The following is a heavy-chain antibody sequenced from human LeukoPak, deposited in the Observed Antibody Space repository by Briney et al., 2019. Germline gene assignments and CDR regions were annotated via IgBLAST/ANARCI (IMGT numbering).Heavy chain of an antibody. CDR1: GGSFSGYY. V-gene: IGHV4-34*01. D-gene: IGHD3-10*01. CDR2: INHSGST. Sequence: PPETLSLTCAVYGGSFSGYYWSWIRQPPGKGLEWIGEINHSGSTNYNPSLKSRVTISVDTSKNQFSLKLSSVTAADTAVYYCARRYYYGSGSPRLDYWGQGTLVTVSS. CDR3: ARRYYYGSGSPRLDY. J-gene: IGHJ4*02.